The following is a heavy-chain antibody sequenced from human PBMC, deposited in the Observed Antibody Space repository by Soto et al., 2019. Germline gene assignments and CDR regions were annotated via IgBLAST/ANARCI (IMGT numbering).Heavy chain of an antibody. CDR1: GFTFSSYA. J-gene: IGHJ6*02. CDR2: ISYDGSNK. V-gene: IGHV3-30-3*01. CDR3: ARDQAKGNYGYYYYGMDV. D-gene: IGHD1-7*01. Sequence: SGGSLRLSCAASGFTFSSYAMHWVRQAPGKGLEWVAVISYDGSNKYYADSVKGRFTISRDNSKNTLYLQMNSLRAEDTAVYYCARDQAKGNYGYYYYGMDVWGQGTTVTVSS.